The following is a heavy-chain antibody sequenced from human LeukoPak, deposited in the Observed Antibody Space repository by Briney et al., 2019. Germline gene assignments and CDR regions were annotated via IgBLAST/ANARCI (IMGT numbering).Heavy chain of an antibody. CDR1: GFTFSGYS. CDR3: ARDYAAAGRGFDY. Sequence: GGSLRLSCAASGFTFSGYSMIWVRQAPGKGLEWVSSISSSSSYIYYADSVKGRFTISRDNSKNTLYLQMNSLRAEDTAVYYCARDYAAAGRGFDYWGQGTLVTVSS. CDR2: ISSSSSYI. J-gene: IGHJ4*02. V-gene: IGHV3-21*01. D-gene: IGHD6-13*01.